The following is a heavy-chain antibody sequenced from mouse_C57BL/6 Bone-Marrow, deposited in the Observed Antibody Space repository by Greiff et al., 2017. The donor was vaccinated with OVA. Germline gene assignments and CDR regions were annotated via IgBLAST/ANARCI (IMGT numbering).Heavy chain of an antibody. J-gene: IGHJ1*03. CDR3: ARFLTSPHWYFEV. CDR1: GYTFTSYW. V-gene: IGHV1-64*01. CDR2: IHPNSGST. Sequence: QVQLQQPGAEPVKPGASVKLSCKASGYTFTSYWMHWVKQRPGQGLEWIGMIHPNSGSTNYNEKFKSKATLTVDKSSSTSYMQLSSLTSEDSAVYSCARFLTSPHWYFEVGGTGTTVTVSS.